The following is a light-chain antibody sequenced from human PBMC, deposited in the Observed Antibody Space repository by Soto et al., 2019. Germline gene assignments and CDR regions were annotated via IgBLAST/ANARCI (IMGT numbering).Light chain of an antibody. CDR3: MQGVQTPPT. J-gene: IGKJ1*01. CDR2: LGP. Sequence: DIVMTQSPLSLPVTPGEPASISCRSSQSLLYSNRYNYLHWYLQKTGQSPQLLVYLGPTRASGVPHRFSGSGSGTDFTRKISRVEAEDVRVYYCMQGVQTPPTFGQGTKVESK. CDR1: QSLLYSNRYNY. V-gene: IGKV2-28*01.